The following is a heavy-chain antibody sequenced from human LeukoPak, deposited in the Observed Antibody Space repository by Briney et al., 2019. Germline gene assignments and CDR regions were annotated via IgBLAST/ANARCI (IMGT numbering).Heavy chain of an antibody. Sequence: GGSLRLSCAASGFTFSSYSMNWFRQAPGKGLEWVSSISSSSSYIYYADSVKGRFTISRDNAKNSLYLQMNSLRAEDTAVYYCARDSSRRGGAGGYYFDYWGQGTLVTVSS. CDR3: ARDSSRRGGAGGYYFDY. J-gene: IGHJ4*02. CDR2: ISSSSSYI. CDR1: GFTFSSYS. V-gene: IGHV3-21*01. D-gene: IGHD2-21*01.